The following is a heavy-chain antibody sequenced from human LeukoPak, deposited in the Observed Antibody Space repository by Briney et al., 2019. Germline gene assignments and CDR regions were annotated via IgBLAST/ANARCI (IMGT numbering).Heavy chain of an antibody. CDR3: ARLAPPYYYGSGRPRYYYYMDV. J-gene: IGHJ6*03. CDR1: GGSISSSSYC. CDR2: IYYSGST. V-gene: IGHV4-39*01. Sequence: SETLSLTCTVSGGSISSSSYCWGWIRQPPGKGLEWIGSIYYSGSTYYNPSLKSRVTISVDTSKNQFSLKLSSVTAADTAVYYCARLAPPYYYGSGRPRYYYYMDVWGKGTTVTVSS. D-gene: IGHD3-10*01.